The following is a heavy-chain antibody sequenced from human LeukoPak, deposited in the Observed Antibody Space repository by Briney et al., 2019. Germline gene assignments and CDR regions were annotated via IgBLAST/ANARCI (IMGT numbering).Heavy chain of an antibody. V-gene: IGHV3-15*01. D-gene: IGHD2-2*01. Sequence: GGSLRLSCAASGFIFSNAWMTWVRQAPGKGLEWVGRIKSKTDGGTIDYAAPVKGRFTISRDDSKDTLYLQMISLKTEDTALYYCTTDLLGLCSSTGCYENWLDPWGQGTLVTVSS. CDR3: TTDLLGLCSSTGCYENWLDP. CDR1: GFIFSNAW. CDR2: IKSKTDGGTI. J-gene: IGHJ5*02.